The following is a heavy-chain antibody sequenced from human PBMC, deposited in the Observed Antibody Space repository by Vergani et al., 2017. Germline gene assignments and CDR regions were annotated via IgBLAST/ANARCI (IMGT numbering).Heavy chain of an antibody. J-gene: IGHJ4*02. CDR2: ISSNGGST. CDR1: GFTFSSYA. CDR3: AKADFGVVSNLFDY. V-gene: IGHV3-64D*06. D-gene: IGHD3-3*01. Sequence: EVQLVESGGGLVQPGGSLRLSCSASGFTFSSYAMHWVRQAPGKGLEYVSAISSNGGSTYYADSVKGRFTISRDNSKNTLYLQMSSLRAEDTAVYYCAKADFGVVSNLFDYWGQGTLVTVSS.